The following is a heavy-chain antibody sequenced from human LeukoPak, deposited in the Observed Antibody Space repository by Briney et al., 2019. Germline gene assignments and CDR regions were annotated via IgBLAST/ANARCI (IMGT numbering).Heavy chain of an antibody. J-gene: IGHJ4*02. CDR3: ARDPDFGENT. D-gene: IGHD4-17*01. V-gene: IGHV1-18*01. Sequence: GASVKVSCKASGYTFTSYGISWVRQAPGRGLEWMGLITSYDGETNYAQKFQDRVTMTTDAATSTAFLEVRSLTSDDTAVYFCARDPDFGENTWSQGTLVIVSS. CDR2: ITSYDGET. CDR1: GYTFTSYG.